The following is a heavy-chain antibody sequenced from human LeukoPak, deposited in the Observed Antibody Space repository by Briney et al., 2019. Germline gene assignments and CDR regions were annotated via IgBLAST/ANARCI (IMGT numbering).Heavy chain of an antibody. V-gene: IGHV1-2*02. CDR2: INPNSGCT. CDR1: GYTFTGYY. D-gene: IGHD3-10*01. Sequence: ASVKVSCKASGYTFTGYYMHWVRQAPGQGLEWMGWINPNSGCTNYAQKFQGRVTMTRDTSISTAYMELSRLGSDDTAVYYCARDQLLWFGENNFDYWGQGTLVTVSS. CDR3: ARDQLLWFGENNFDY. J-gene: IGHJ4*02.